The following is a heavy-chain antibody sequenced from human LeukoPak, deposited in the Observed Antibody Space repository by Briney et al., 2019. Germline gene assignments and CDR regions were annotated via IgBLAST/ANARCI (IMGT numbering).Heavy chain of an antibody. J-gene: IGHJ4*02. CDR1: GFTFSSYG. D-gene: IGHD1-26*01. V-gene: IGHV3-30*18. CDR3: AKDGASASGSYLAFDY. Sequence: GGSLRLSCAASGFTFSSYGMHWVRQGPGKGLEWVAVISYDGSNKYYADSVKGRFTISRDNSKNTLYLQMNSLRAEDTAVYYCAKDGASASGSYLAFDYWGQGTLVTVSS. CDR2: ISYDGSNK.